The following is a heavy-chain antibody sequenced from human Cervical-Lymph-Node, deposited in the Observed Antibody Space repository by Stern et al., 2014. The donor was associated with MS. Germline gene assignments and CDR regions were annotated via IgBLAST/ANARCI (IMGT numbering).Heavy chain of an antibody. J-gene: IGHJ6*02. CDR1: GYSFNIYW. V-gene: IGHV5-51*01. CDR3: ARRGMDV. Sequence: QLVQSGAEVKKPGESLTISCKGFGYSFNIYWIAWVRQRPGKGLEWMGIIYPDNSDTGYSPSFQGQVTFSFDKSISTASLQWSSLKPSDTATYFCARRGMDVWGQGTSVTVSS. CDR2: IYPDNSDT.